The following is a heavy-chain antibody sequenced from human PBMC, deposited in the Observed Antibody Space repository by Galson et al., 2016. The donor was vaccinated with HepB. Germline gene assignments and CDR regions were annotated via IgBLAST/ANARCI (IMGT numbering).Heavy chain of an antibody. V-gene: IGHV3-48*02. CDR1: GFTLSSYN. CDR2: ISYSGATI. Sequence: SLRLSCAASGFTLSSYNMNWVRQAPGKGLEWLSYISYSGATIYYADSVKGRFTISRDNAKNSLYLQMNSLRDEDTAIYYCARDPRDSSGFFPNYFDYWGQGTLVTVSS. J-gene: IGHJ4*02. D-gene: IGHD3-22*01. CDR3: ARDPRDSSGFFPNYFDY.